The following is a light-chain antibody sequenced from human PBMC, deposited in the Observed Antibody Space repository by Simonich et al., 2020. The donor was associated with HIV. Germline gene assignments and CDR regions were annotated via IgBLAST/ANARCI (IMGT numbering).Light chain of an antibody. CDR2: EGI. V-gene: IGLV2-23*01. J-gene: IGLJ2*01. CDR3: SSYAGSNNLL. CDR1: SSDVGSYNL. Sequence: QSALTQPASVSGSPGQSITISCTGTSSDVGSYNLVSWYQQHPGKAPKLIIYEGIKRPSGVSNRFSGSKSGNTASLTISGLQAEDEADYYCSSYAGSNNLLFGGGTKLTVL.